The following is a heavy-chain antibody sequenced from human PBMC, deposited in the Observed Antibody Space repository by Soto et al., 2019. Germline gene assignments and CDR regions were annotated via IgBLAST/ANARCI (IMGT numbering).Heavy chain of an antibody. Sequence: EVQLVESGGGLVQPGGSLRLSCAASGFTFSSYEMNWVRQAPGKGLEWVSYISSSGSTIYYADSVKGRFTISRDNAKNALYLQMNILRAEDTAVYYCARGSTDHDSSGYYPWNDYWGQGTLVTVSS. J-gene: IGHJ4*02. D-gene: IGHD3-22*01. CDR3: ARGSTDHDSSGYYPWNDY. CDR1: GFTFSSYE. V-gene: IGHV3-48*03. CDR2: ISSSGSTI.